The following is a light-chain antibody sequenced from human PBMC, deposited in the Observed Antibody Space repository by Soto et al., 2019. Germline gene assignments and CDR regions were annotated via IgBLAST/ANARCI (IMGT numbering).Light chain of an antibody. CDR2: DAS. CDR1: QRISNSY. J-gene: IGKJ2*01. V-gene: IGKV3-20*01. CDR3: QQYARPPFA. Sequence: EIVLTQSPGTLSLSPGERATLSCRASQRISNSYLAWYQQKPGQAPRLLLYDASSRATGIPDRVSRSGSGTDFTLTISRLEPEDFAVYDCQQYARPPFAFGQGTKVESK.